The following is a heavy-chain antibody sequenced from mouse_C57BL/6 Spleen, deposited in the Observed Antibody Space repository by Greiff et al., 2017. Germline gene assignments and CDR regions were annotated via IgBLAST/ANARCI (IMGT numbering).Heavy chain of an antibody. CDR3: ARLLSNFPFAY. J-gene: IGHJ3*01. Sequence: EVQRVESGGGLVKPGGSLKLSCAASGFTFSSYTMSWVRQTPEKRLEWVATISGGGGNTYYPDSVKGRFTISRDNAKNTLYLQMSSLRSEDTALYYCARLLSNFPFAYWGQGTLVTVSA. V-gene: IGHV5-9*01. CDR1: GFTFSSYT. CDR2: ISGGGGNT. D-gene: IGHD2-1*01.